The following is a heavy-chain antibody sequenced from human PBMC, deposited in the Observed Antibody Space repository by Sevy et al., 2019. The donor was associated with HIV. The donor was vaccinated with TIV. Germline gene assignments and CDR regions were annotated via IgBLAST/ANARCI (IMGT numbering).Heavy chain of an antibody. CDR3: ARVGREILWFDP. D-gene: IGHD3-16*01. Sequence: SETLSLTCTVSGVSITSGGYYWSWIRQHPGKGLEWIGYIYYNGSTYYSSSLKSRVTISIDTSKNQFSLKLSSVTAADTAVYFCARVGREILWFDPWGQGILVTVSS. CDR1: GVSITSGGYY. V-gene: IGHV4-31*03. J-gene: IGHJ5*02. CDR2: IYYNGST.